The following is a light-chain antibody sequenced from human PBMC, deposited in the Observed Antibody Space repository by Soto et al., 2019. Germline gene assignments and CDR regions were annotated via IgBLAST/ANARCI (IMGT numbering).Light chain of an antibody. V-gene: IGLV1-44*01. CDR3: AAWDDSLNGYV. J-gene: IGLJ1*01. CDR1: ISNIGSNT. Sequence: HCLLTQPVSWPATPGKRVTISCSGSISNIGSNTVNWYQQLPGTAPKLLIYSNNQRPSGVPDRFSGSKSGTSASLAISGLQSEDEADYYWAAWDDSLNGYVFGTGTKVNVL. CDR2: SNN.